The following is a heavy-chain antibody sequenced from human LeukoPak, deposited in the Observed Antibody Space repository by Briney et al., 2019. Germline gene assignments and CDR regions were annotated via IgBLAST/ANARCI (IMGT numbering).Heavy chain of an antibody. D-gene: IGHD4-17*01. CDR1: GYTFISYG. CDR3: ARNPSTALDY. V-gene: IGHV1-18*01. CDR2: ISAYNGNT. J-gene: IGHJ4*02. Sequence: GASVKDSCKASGYTFISYGISWVRPAPGQRLEWMGWISAYNGNTNYAQKFQGRVTMTTDTSTSTAYRELRSLRADDTAVYYCARNPSTALDYWGQGTLVTVSS.